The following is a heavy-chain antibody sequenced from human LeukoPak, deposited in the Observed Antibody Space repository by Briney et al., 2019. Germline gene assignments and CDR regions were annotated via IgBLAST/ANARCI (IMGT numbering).Heavy chain of an antibody. J-gene: IGHJ6*03. CDR1: GYTFTSYG. Sequence: ASVKVSCKASGYTFTSYGISWVRQAPGQGLEWMGWISAYNGNTNYAQKLQGRVTMTTDTSTSTAYMELRSLRSDDTAVYYCARDHYDFWSGYYSGGGYMDVWGKGTTVTVSS. V-gene: IGHV1-18*01. D-gene: IGHD3-3*01. CDR3: ARDHYDFWSGYYSGGGYMDV. CDR2: ISAYNGNT.